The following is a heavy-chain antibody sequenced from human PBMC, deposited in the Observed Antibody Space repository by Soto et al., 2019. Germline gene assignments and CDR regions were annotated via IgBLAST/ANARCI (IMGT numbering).Heavy chain of an antibody. CDR3: ARGTYCSSTSCYGPFDY. D-gene: IGHD2-2*01. CDR1: GFTFSSYA. V-gene: IGHV3-64*01. J-gene: IGHJ4*02. CDR2: ISSNGGST. Sequence: GESLKISCAASGFTFSSYAMHWVRQAPGKGLEYVSAISSNGGSTYYANSVKGRFTISRDNSKNTLYLQMGSLRAEDMVVYYCARGTYCSSTSCYGPFDYWGQGTLVTVSS.